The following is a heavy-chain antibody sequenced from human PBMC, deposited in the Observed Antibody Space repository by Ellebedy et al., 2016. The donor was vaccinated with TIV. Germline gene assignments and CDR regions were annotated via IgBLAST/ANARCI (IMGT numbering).Heavy chain of an antibody. Sequence: GGSLRLSCEASVFKFSDYAMAWVRHPPGRGLEWVSTISGDGDRTFYADSVRGRFTSSRDNSKNAIYLQMNSLRTEETAVFYCARIRGGTGQYGMDVWGQGTTVTVSS. CDR2: ISGDGDRT. V-gene: IGHV3-23*01. CDR1: VFKFSDYA. CDR3: ARIRGGTGQYGMDV. D-gene: IGHD1-1*01. J-gene: IGHJ6*02.